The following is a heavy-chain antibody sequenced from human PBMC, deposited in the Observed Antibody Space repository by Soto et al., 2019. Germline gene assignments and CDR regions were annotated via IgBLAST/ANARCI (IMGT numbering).Heavy chain of an antibody. J-gene: IGHJ4*02. CDR2: ISGNGGST. CDR1: GFGFSSYD. V-gene: IGHV3-23*01. Sequence: HPGGSLRLSCVASGFGFSSYDMTWIRQAPGKGLEWVSVISGNGGSTYYADSVKGRFTISRDNSKNTLYLQMNSLRAEDTAMYYCAKDEEEYCAGGDCYTETFDYWGQGTRVTVSS. D-gene: IGHD2-8*02. CDR3: AKDEEEYCAGGDCYTETFDY.